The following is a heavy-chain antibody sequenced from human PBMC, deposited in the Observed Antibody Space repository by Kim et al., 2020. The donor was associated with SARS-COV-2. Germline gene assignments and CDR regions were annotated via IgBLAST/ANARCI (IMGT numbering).Heavy chain of an antibody. V-gene: IGHV4-59*01. D-gene: IGHD2-15*01. CDR3: ARISNRWSWFDY. CDR1: GGSISSIY. J-gene: IGHJ4*02. Sequence: SETLSLTCTVSGGSISSIYWGWIRQPPGKGLEWMGYIYYSGSSNYNPSLKSRGTISVDTSKNQFSLKLTSGTAADTAMYYCARISNRWSWFDYWGQGTVV. CDR2: IYYSGSS.